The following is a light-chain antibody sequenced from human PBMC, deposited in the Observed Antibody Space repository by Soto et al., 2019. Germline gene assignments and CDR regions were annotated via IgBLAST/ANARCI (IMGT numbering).Light chain of an antibody. V-gene: IGLV2-14*03. CDR2: DVS. CDR3: SSYTSSRTLV. J-gene: IGLJ2*01. CDR1: SSDVGGYNY. Sequence: QSALTQPASVSGSPGQSITISCTGTSSDVGGYNYVSWYQQHPGKAPKLMIYDVSIRPSGVSNRFSGSKSGNTASLAISGLQAEDEADYYCSSYTSSRTLVFGGGTKLTVL.